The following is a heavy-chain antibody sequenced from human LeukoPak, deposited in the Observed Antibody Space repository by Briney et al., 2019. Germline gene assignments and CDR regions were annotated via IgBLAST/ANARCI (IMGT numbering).Heavy chain of an antibody. CDR2: ISYDGSNK. J-gene: IGHJ4*02. Sequence: GGSLRLSCAASGFTFSSYAMHWVRQAPGKGLEWVAVISYDGSNKYYADSVKGRFTISRDNSKNTLYLQMNSLRAEDTAVYYCARDPPGSGSYWGQGTLVTVSS. CDR1: GFTFSSYA. D-gene: IGHD3-10*01. V-gene: IGHV3-30*04. CDR3: ARDPPGSGSY.